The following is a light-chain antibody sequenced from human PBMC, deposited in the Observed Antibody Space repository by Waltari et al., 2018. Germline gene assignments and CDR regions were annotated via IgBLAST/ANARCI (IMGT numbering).Light chain of an antibody. CDR3: QVWDSGGDRVV. CDR2: DDR. V-gene: IGLV3-21*02. Sequence: FVLIQPPPVLVAPGPTASITCMRNKIRAKRVHWYQQKPGQAPVLVVHDDRDRPPGVPGRFAGSNSVRAATVTISRVEAGDEADYYCQVWDSGGDRVVFGGGTRLSVL. CDR1: KIRAKR. J-gene: IGLJ2*01.